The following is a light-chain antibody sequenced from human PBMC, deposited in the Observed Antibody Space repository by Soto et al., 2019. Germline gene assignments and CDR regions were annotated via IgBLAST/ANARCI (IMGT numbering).Light chain of an antibody. Sequence: QSVLTQPASVSGSPGQSITISCTGTSSDVGGYNYVSWYQQHPGKAPKLMIYEVNYRPSGVSNRFSGSKPGNTASLTISGLQAEDEADYYCSSYTSSSTGVFGTGTRSPS. J-gene: IGLJ1*01. V-gene: IGLV2-14*01. CDR3: SSYTSSSTGV. CDR2: EVN. CDR1: SSDVGGYNY.